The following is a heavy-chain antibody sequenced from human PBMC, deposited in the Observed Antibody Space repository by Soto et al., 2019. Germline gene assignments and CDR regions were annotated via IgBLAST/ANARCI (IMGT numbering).Heavy chain of an antibody. CDR3: ARVYFDLPNQKPGVERDYYYYGMDV. CDR2: ISAYNGNT. CDR1: GYTFTSYG. Sequence: QVQLVQSGAEVKKPGASVKVSCKASGYTFTSYGISWMRQAPGQGLEWMGWISAYNGNTNYAQKLQGRVTMTTDTSTSTAYMELRSLRSEDTAVYYCARVYFDLPNQKPGVERDYYYYGMDVWGQGTTVTVSS. V-gene: IGHV1-18*01. J-gene: IGHJ6*02. D-gene: IGHD3-9*01.